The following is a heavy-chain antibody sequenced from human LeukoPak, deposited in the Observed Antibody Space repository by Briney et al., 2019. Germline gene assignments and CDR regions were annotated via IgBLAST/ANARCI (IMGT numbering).Heavy chain of an antibody. Sequence: GGSLRLSCAASGFTFSDYYMSWIRQAPGKGLEWVSYISTSGSTIYYADSLKGRFTISRDNAKNTLYLQMNGLRAEDTAVYYCARGYYYDSSADQGYWGQGTLVTVSS. CDR2: ISTSGSTI. CDR1: GFTFSDYY. CDR3: ARGYYYDSSADQGY. D-gene: IGHD3-22*01. V-gene: IGHV3-11*04. J-gene: IGHJ4*02.